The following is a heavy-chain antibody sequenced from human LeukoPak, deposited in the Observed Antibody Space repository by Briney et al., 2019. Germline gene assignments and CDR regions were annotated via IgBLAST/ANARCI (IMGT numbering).Heavy chain of an antibody. CDR1: GFTFSSYA. J-gene: IGHJ4*01. CDR3: AKGRSIGAAFGAFDY. D-gene: IGHD6-13*01. CDR2: ISGRGGST. Sequence: GGSLTLPCAASGFTFSSYAMSWVRQAPGKGLEWVSVISGRGGSTYYADSVKGRLTISRDKSNNTLYLQMNSLRAEDTAVYYCAKGRSIGAAFGAFDYWGQGTLVTVSS. V-gene: IGHV3-23*01.